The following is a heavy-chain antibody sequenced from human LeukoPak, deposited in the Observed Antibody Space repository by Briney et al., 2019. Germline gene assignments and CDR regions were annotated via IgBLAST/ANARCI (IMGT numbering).Heavy chain of an antibody. CDR3: ARFWRNYYMDV. CDR2: ISSSGTTI. CDR1: EFTFSSYS. Sequence: PGGSLRLSCAASEFTFSSYSMNWVRQAPGKGLEWVSYISSSGTTIYYADSVKGRFTISRDNAKNSLYLQMNSLRAEDTTVYHCARFWRNYYMDVWGKGTTVTVSS. V-gene: IGHV3-48*04. J-gene: IGHJ6*03.